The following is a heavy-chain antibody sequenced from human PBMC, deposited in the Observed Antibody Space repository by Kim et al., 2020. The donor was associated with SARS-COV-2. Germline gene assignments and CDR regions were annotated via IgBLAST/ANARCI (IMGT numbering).Heavy chain of an antibody. V-gene: IGHV3-66*01. D-gene: IGHD3-22*01. J-gene: IGHJ4*02. CDR1: GFTVSSNY. CDR2: IYSGGST. Sequence: GGSLRLSCAASGFTVSSNYMSWVRQAPGKGLEWVSVIYSGGSTYYADSVKGRFTISRDNSKNTLYLQMNSLRAEDTAVYYCARDGDYYDSSGYYYGPDYWGQGTLVTVSS. CDR3: ARDGDYYDSSGYYYGPDY.